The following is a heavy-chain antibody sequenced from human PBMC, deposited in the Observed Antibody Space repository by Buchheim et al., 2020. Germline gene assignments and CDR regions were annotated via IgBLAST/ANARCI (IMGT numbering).Heavy chain of an antibody. D-gene: IGHD2-2*01. J-gene: IGHJ4*02. Sequence: EVQLVESGGGLVQPGGSLRLSCAGSGFTFSSYWMHWVRQAPGKGLVWVSRINNDGSSTHYADSVKGRFTISRDNAKNTVYLRMNSLRAEDMAVYYCERAFEYQLPSWGQGTL. V-gene: IGHV3-74*01. CDR2: INNDGSST. CDR3: ERAFEYQLPS. CDR1: GFTFSSYW.